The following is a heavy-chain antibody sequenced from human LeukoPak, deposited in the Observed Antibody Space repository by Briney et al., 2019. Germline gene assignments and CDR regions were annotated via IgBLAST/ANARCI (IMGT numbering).Heavy chain of an antibody. CDR1: GYTFTSYY. V-gene: IGHV1-2*02. J-gene: IGHJ4*02. CDR2: INPNSGGT. D-gene: IGHD3-22*01. CDR3: ARAWYYYDSSGRDWLLLRGLFDY. Sequence: ASVKVSCKASGYTFTSYYMHWVRQAPGQGLEWMGWINPNSGGTNYAQKFQGRVTMTRDTSISTAYMELSRLRSDDTAVYYCARAWYYYDSSGRDWLLLRGLFDYWGQGTLVTVSS.